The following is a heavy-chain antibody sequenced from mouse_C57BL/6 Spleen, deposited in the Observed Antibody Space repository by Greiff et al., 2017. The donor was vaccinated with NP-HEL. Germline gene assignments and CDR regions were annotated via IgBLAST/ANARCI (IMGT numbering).Heavy chain of an antibody. V-gene: IGHV7-3*01. CDR3: ARYTPSYPIFAY. D-gene: IGHD6-1*01. CDR1: GFTFTDYY. Sequence: EVKLMESGGGLVQPGGSLSLSCAASGFTFTDYYMSWVRQPPGKALEWLGFIRNKANGYTTEYSASVKGRFTISRDNSQSILYLQMNALRAEDSATYYCARYTPSYPIFAYWGQGTLVTVSA. J-gene: IGHJ3*01. CDR2: IRNKANGYTT.